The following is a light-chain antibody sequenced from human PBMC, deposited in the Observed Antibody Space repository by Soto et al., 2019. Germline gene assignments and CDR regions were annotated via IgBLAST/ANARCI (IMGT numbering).Light chain of an antibody. V-gene: IGLV2-14*03. CDR1: RRDVGNNNY. Sequence: QSARTRAASVSRSPWQAIPISFTGTRRDVGNNNYVSWNQHNTGRAPKVMICDVTNRPSGVSNRFSGSKSGNTASLTISGLQAEDEADYYCSSFTGSSYVFGTGTKVTVL. CDR3: SSFTGSSYV. J-gene: IGLJ1*01. CDR2: DVT.